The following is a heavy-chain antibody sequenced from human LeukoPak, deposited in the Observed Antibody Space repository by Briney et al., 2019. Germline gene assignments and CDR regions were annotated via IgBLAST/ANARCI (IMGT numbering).Heavy chain of an antibody. Sequence: PGGSLRLSCAASGFTFSSFSMNWVRQAPGKGLEWVSAISGSGGSTYYADSVKGRFTISRDNSKNTLYLQMNSLRAEDTAVYYCAKYIVATITVFDYWGQGTLVTVSS. CDR1: GFTFSSFS. CDR2: ISGSGGST. CDR3: AKYIVATITVFDY. D-gene: IGHD5-12*01. J-gene: IGHJ4*02. V-gene: IGHV3-23*01.